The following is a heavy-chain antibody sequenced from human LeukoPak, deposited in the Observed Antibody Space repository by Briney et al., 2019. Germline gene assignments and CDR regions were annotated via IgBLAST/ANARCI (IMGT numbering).Heavy chain of an antibody. D-gene: IGHD3-10*01. CDR3: ARGQRDYYGSGSTN. CDR2: ISYDGSNK. Sequence: GGSLRLSCAASGFTFSSYGMHWVRQAPGKGLEWVAVISYDGSNKYYADSVKGRFTISRDNSKNTLYLQMNSLRAEDTAVYYCARGQRDYYGSGSTNWGQGTLVTVSS. V-gene: IGHV3-30*03. CDR1: GFTFSSYG. J-gene: IGHJ4*02.